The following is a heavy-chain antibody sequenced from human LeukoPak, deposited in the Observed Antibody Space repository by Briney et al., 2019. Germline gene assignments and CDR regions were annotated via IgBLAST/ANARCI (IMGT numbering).Heavy chain of an antibody. Sequence: GGSLRLSCGASGFTFSRYSMNWVRQAPRKGLEWVSSISRSSSYIDYADSAMARFTISRDNAKNALYLQMNSLRAEDTAVYYCAMVPHYGDYVHYYFDYWGQGTLVTVSS. CDR3: AMVPHYGDYVHYYFDY. CDR1: GFTFSRYS. CDR2: ISRSSSYI. J-gene: IGHJ4*02. V-gene: IGHV3-21*01. D-gene: IGHD4-17*01.